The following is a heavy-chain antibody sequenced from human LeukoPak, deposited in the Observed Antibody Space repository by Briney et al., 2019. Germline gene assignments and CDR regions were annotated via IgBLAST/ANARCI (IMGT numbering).Heavy chain of an antibody. D-gene: IGHD1-26*01. CDR3: ARSLSPELVFDY. V-gene: IGHV4-4*09. CDR2: IYTSGST. J-gene: IGHJ4*02. Sequence: SETLSLTCTVSGGSISSYYWSWIRQPPGKGLEWIGYIYTSGSTNYNPSLKSRVTISVDTSKNQFSLKLSSVTAADTAVYYCARSLSPELVFDYWGQGTLVTVSS. CDR1: GGSISSYY.